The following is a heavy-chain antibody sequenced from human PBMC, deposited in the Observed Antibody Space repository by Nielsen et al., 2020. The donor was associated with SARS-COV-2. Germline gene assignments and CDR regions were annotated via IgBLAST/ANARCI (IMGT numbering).Heavy chain of an antibody. CDR2: FDPEDGET. Sequence: ASVKVSCKVSGYTLTELSMHWVRQAPGKGLEWIGGFDPEDGETIYAQKFQGRVTMTEDTSTDTAYMELSSLRSEDTAVYYCATDDPTASNPEFDYWGQGTLVTVSS. CDR3: ATDDPTASNPEFDY. D-gene: IGHD6-6*01. J-gene: IGHJ4*02. V-gene: IGHV1-24*01. CDR1: GYTLTELS.